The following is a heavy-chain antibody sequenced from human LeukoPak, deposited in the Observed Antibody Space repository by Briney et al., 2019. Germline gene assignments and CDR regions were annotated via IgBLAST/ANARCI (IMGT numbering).Heavy chain of an antibody. J-gene: IGHJ3*02. CDR3: AREVLAAFDI. Sequence: GGSLRLSCSASGLTVTNAWMNWVRQAPGKGLEWVAVIWYDGSNKYYADSVKGRFTISRDNSKNTLYLQMNSLRAEDTAVYYCAREVLAAFDIWGQGTMVTVSS. D-gene: IGHD3-3*02. CDR2: IWYDGSNK. V-gene: IGHV3-33*08. CDR1: GLTVTNAW.